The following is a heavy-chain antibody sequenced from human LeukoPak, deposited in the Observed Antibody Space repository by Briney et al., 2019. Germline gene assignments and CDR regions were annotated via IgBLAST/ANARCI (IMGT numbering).Heavy chain of an antibody. V-gene: IGHV4-34*01. J-gene: IGHJ4*02. D-gene: IGHD7-27*01. CDR1: GGSFSGYY. CDR2: INHSGST. CDR3: ARGNPPLGIDY. Sequence: PSETLSLTCAVYGGSFSGYYWSWIRQPPGKGLEWIGEINHSGSTNYNPFLKSRVTISVDTSKNQFSLKLSSVTAADTAVYYCARGNPPLGIDYWGQGTLVTVSS.